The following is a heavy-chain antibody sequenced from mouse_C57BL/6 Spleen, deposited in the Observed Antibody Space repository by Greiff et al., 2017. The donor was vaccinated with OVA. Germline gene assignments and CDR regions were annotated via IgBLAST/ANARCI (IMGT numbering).Heavy chain of an antibody. CDR3: ARRGDYDDVRYWYFDV. D-gene: IGHD2-4*01. J-gene: IGHJ1*03. Sequence: EVKLVESGGGLVQPGGSLKLSCAASGFTFSDYYMYWVRQTPEKRLEWVAYISNGGGSTYYPDTVKGRFTISRDNAKNTLYLQMSRLKSEDTAMYYCARRGDYDDVRYWYFDVWGTGTTVTVSS. CDR1: GFTFSDYY. CDR2: ISNGGGST. V-gene: IGHV5-12*01.